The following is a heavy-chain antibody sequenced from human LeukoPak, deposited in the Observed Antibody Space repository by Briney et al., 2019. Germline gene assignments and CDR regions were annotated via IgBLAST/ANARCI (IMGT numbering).Heavy chain of an antibody. CDR3: ARGKHYDSSGYYYYFDY. J-gene: IGHJ4*02. CDR1: GGSFSGYY. V-gene: IGHV4-34*01. Sequence: SETLSLTCAVYGGSFSGYYWSWIRQPPGKGLEWIGEINHSGSTNYNPSLKSRVTISVDTSKNQFSLKLSSVTAADTAVYYCARGKHYDSSGYYYYFDYWGQGTLVTVSS. CDR2: INHSGST. D-gene: IGHD3-22*01.